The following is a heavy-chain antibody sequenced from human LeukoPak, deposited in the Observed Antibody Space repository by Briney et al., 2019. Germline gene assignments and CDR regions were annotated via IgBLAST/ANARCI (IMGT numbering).Heavy chain of an antibody. D-gene: IGHD3-22*01. CDR3: ARARNYYDSSGYQGGNWFDP. CDR1: DASITNYY. J-gene: IGHJ5*02. CDR2: IYTSGST. V-gene: IGHV4-4*07. Sequence: SDTLSLTFTVSDASITNYYWGWIRQPAGKGLEWIGRIYTSGSTDYNPSLRSRLTISVDTSKNQFSLKLRSVTAADTAVYYCARARNYYDSSGYQGGNWFDPWGQGTLVTVSS.